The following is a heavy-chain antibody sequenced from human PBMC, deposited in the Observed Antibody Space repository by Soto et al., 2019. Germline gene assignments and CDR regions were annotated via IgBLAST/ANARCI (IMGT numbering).Heavy chain of an antibody. V-gene: IGHV3-43*01. J-gene: IGHJ4*02. CDR2: ISWDGCST. CDR1: GFTFDDYT. Sequence: EVQLVESGGVVVQPGGSLRLSCAASGFTFDDYTMHWVRQAPGKGLEWVSLISWDGCSTYYAASVKGRFTISRDNSKNSLYLQMNSLRTEDTALYYCELNLAGGYNPSYFDYWGQGTLVTVSS. D-gene: IGHD5-12*01. CDR3: ELNLAGGYNPSYFDY.